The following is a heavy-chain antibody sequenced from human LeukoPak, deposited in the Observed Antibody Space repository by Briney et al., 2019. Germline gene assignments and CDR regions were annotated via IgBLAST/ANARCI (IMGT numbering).Heavy chain of an antibody. Sequence: ASVKVSCKASGYTFTDYYMHWVRQAPGQGLEWMGWINPNSGGTNYAQKFQGWVTMTRDTSINTSYMELSRLRSDDTAVYYCARDQGPGRPAGYWGQGTLVTVSS. V-gene: IGHV1-2*04. J-gene: IGHJ4*02. CDR2: INPNSGGT. CDR1: GYTFTDYY. CDR3: ARDQGPGRPAGY. D-gene: IGHD6-6*01.